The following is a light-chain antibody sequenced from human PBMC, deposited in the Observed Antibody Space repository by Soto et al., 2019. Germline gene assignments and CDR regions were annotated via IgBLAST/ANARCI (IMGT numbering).Light chain of an antibody. Sequence: SALTQPPSASGSPGQSVTISCTGTSSDVDDYNYVSWYQQHPGKAPKLMIYEVNVRPSGVPDRFSGSKSGNTASLTVSGLQAEDEADYYCSSSAGSNNLGVFGGGTQLTVL. V-gene: IGLV2-8*01. CDR1: SSDVDDYNY. CDR2: EVN. CDR3: SSSAGSNNLGV. J-gene: IGLJ2*01.